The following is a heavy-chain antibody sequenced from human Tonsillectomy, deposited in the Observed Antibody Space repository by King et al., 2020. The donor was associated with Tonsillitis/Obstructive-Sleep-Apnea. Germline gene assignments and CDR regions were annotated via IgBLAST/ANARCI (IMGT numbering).Heavy chain of an antibody. D-gene: IGHD5-24*01. J-gene: IGHJ4*02. V-gene: IGHV4-30-2*01. Sequence: QLQESGSGLVKPSQTLSLTCAVSGGSISSGGYSWSWLRQPPGKGLEWIGYIYHSGSTYYNPSLKSRITITVDRSKNQFSLKLSSVTAAATAVYYCARANGDGYNDDYFDYWGQGTLVTVSS. CDR2: IYHSGST. CDR1: GGSISSGGYS. CDR3: ARANGDGYNDDYFDY.